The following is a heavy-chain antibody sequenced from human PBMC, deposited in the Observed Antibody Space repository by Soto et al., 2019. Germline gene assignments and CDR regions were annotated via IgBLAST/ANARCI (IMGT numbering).Heavy chain of an antibody. Sequence: SETLSLTCTVSGGSISSYYWSWIRQPPGRGLEWIGYISYSGSTNYNPSLKSRVTISVDTSKNQFSLKLSSVTAADTAVYYCARAILVFYYGSSGFHDYWGQGTLV. V-gene: IGHV4-59*01. D-gene: IGHD6-13*01. CDR1: GGSISSYY. CDR3: ARAILVFYYGSSGFHDY. J-gene: IGHJ4*02. CDR2: ISYSGST.